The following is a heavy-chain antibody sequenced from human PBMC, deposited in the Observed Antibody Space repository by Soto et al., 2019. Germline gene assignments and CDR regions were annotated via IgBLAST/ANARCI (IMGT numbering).Heavy chain of an antibody. D-gene: IGHD5-12*01. CDR3: ARDLRYSGYENY. V-gene: IGHV3-21*01. Sequence: EVQLVESGGGLVKPGGSLRLSCAASGFTFSSYSMNWVRQAPGKGLEWVSSISSSSSYIYYADSGKGRFTISRDNAKNSLYLQMNSLRAEDTAVYYCARDLRYSGYENYWGQGTLVTVSS. CDR1: GFTFSSYS. J-gene: IGHJ4*02. CDR2: ISSSSSYI.